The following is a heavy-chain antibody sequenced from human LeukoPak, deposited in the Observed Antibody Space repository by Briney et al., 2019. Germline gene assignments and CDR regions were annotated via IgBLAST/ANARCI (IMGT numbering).Heavy chain of an antibody. J-gene: IGHJ4*02. V-gene: IGHV3-30*02. Sequence: GGSLRLSCAASGFTFSSYGIHWVRQAPGKGLEWVAFIRYDGSNKYYTDSVKGRFTISRDNSKNTLYLQMNSLRAEDTAVYYCAKRSGIAVAGAFDYWGQGTLVTVSS. CDR3: AKRSGIAVAGAFDY. CDR2: IRYDGSNK. CDR1: GFTFSSYG. D-gene: IGHD6-19*01.